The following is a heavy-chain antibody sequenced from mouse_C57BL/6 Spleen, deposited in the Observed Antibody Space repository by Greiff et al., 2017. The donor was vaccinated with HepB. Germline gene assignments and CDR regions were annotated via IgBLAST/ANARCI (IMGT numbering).Heavy chain of an antibody. CDR1: GYAFSSSW. CDR3: ARRMGAMDY. D-gene: IGHD2-3*01. CDR2: IYPGDGDT. J-gene: IGHJ4*01. Sequence: VQLQQSGPELVKPGASVKISCKASGYAFSSSWMNWVKQRPGKGLEWIGRIYPGDGDTNYNGKFKGKATLTADKSSSTAYMQLSSLTSEDSAVYFCARRMGAMDYWGQGTSVTVSS. V-gene: IGHV1-82*01.